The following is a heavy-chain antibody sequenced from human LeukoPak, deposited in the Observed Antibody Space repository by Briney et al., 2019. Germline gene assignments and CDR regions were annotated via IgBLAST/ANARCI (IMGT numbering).Heavy chain of an antibody. J-gene: IGHJ4*02. CDR1: GFTFSSYA. CDR2: ISYDGSNK. V-gene: IGHV3-30-3*01. Sequence: GGSLRLSCAASGFTFSSYAMHWVRQAPGKGLEWVAVISYDGSNKYYADSVKGRFTISRDNSKNTLYLQMNSLRAEDTAVYYCASSFGVVIPPFDYWGQRTLVTVSS. D-gene: IGHD3-3*01. CDR3: ASSFGVVIPPFDY.